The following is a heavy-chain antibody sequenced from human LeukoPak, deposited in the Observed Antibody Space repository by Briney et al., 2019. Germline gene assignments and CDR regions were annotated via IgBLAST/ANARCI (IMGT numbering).Heavy chain of an antibody. J-gene: IGHJ5*02. V-gene: IGHV4-4*07. CDR2: IYSSGST. CDR1: GGSISNSY. CDR3: ARGGQEIPAARRFKPGNWFDP. D-gene: IGHD2-2*01. Sequence: SETLSLTCSVSGGSISNSYWSWIRQPAGKGLEWIGRIYSSGSTTYNPSLKSRVTLSVDTSKNQFSLNLNSVTAADTAVYYCARGGQEIPAARRFKPGNWFDPWGQGTLVTVSS.